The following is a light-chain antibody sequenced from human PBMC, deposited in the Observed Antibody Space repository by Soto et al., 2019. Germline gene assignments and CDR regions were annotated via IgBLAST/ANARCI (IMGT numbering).Light chain of an antibody. CDR2: DDN. Sequence: QSAMTQPPSVSAAPGQKVTISCSGSSSNIGGNSVSWYQQLPGTAPKLLIYDDNNRPSGITDRFSGSKSGTSATLGITGFQNGDEADYYCGSXXXXXXXXXFGTXT. V-gene: IGLV1-51*01. CDR3: GSXXXXXXXXX. J-gene: IGLJ1*01. CDR1: SSNIGGNS.